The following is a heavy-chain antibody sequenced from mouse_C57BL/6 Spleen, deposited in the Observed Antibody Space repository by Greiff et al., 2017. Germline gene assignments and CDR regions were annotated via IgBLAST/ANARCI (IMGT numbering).Heavy chain of an antibody. Sequence: VQLQQSGPELVKPGASVKISCKASGYTFTDYYINWVKQRPGQGLEWIGWIFPGSGSTYYNEKFKGKATLTVDKSSSTAYMLLSSLTSEDSAVYFGARSDWAAQAIFDYWGQGTTLTVSS. J-gene: IGHJ2*01. V-gene: IGHV1-75*01. D-gene: IGHD3-2*02. CDR2: IFPGSGST. CDR1: GYTFTDYY. CDR3: ARSDWAAQAIFDY.